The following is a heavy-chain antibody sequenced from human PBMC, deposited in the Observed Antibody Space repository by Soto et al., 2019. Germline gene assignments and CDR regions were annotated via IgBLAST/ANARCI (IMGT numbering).Heavy chain of an antibody. J-gene: IGHJ4*02. Sequence: QVQLVESGGGVVQPGRSLRLSCAASGFTFSSYGMHWVRQAPGKGLEWVAVIWYDGSNKYYADSVKGRFTISRDNSKNTLYLQMNSLRAEDTAVYYCARDQDYDILTGYYYYFDYWGQGTLVTVSS. CDR2: IWYDGSNK. CDR1: GFTFSSYG. CDR3: ARDQDYDILTGYYYYFDY. V-gene: IGHV3-33*01. D-gene: IGHD3-9*01.